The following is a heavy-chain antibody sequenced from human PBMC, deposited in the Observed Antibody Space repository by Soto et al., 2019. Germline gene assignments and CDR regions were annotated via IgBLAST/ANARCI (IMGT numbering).Heavy chain of an antibody. V-gene: IGHV3-30*18. CDR3: AKGWGHSGYSYGSDY. Sequence: TGGSLRLSCAASGFTFSSYGMHWVRQAPGKGLEWVAVISYDGSNKYYADSVKGRFTISRDNSKNTLYLQMNSLRAEDTAVYYCAKGWGHSGYSYGSDYWGQGTLVTVSS. CDR1: GFTFSSYG. J-gene: IGHJ4*02. D-gene: IGHD5-18*01. CDR2: ISYDGSNK.